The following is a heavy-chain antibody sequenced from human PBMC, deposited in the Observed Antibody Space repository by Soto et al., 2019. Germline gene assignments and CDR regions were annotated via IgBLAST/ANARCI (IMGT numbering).Heavy chain of an antibody. CDR1: GGSFSGDY. J-gene: IGHJ4*02. CDR2: INHSGST. CDR3: ARSASTVTTLDY. Sequence: SETLSLTCAFYGGSFSGDYWSWIRQPPGKGLEWIGEINHSGSTNYNPSLKSRVTISVDTSKNQFSLKLSSVTAADTAVYYCARSASTVTTLDYWGQGTLVTVSS. V-gene: IGHV4-34*01. D-gene: IGHD1-1*01.